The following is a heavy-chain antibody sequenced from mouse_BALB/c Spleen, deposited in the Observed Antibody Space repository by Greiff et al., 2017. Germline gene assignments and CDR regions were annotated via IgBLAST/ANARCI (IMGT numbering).Heavy chain of an antibody. CDR3: ARDQYYGYRAMDY. D-gene: IGHD1-2*01. Sequence: VKVVESGPGLVAPSQSLSITCTVSGFSLTGYGVNWVRQPPGKGLEWLGMIWGDGSTDYNSALKSRLSISKDNSKSQVFLKMNSLQTDDTARYYCARDQYYGYRAMDYWGQGTSVTVSA. CDR2: IWGDGST. CDR1: GFSLTGYG. V-gene: IGHV2-6-7*01. J-gene: IGHJ4*01.